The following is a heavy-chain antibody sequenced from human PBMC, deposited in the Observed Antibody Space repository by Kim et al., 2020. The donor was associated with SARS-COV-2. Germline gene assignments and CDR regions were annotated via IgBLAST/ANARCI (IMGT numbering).Heavy chain of an antibody. V-gene: IGHV4-59*09. CDR2: N. CDR3: SRGGGDYFDY. D-gene: IGHD4-17*01. Sequence: NNYSPSLQRRVTISVDTSKDQFSLKVSSGTATDTAVYYCSRGGGDYFDYWGQGTLVTVSS. J-gene: IGHJ4*02.